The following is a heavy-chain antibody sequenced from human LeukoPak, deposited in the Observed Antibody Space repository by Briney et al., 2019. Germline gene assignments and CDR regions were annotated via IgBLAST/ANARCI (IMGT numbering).Heavy chain of an antibody. CDR1: GFTVSSNY. Sequence: GGSLRLSCAASGFTVSSNYMSWVRQAPGKGLEWVSVIYSGGSTYYADSVKGRFTISRDNSKNTLYLQMNSLRAEDTAVYYCARRYNWNYAFDYWGQGTQVTVSS. CDR3: ARRYNWNYAFDY. D-gene: IGHD1-7*01. J-gene: IGHJ4*02. V-gene: IGHV3-66*01. CDR2: IYSGGST.